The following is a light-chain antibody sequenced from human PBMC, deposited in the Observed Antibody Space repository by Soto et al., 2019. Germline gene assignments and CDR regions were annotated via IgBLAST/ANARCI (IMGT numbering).Light chain of an antibody. Sequence: SVLTQPASVSGSPGQSITLSCTGTSSDVGGYNYVSWYQQHPGKAPKLIIYEVTNRPSGVSNRFSGSKSGNTASLTISGLQAEDEADYYCSSHARSSTWVFGGGTKLTVL. CDR3: SSHARSSTWV. V-gene: IGLV2-14*01. CDR2: EVT. CDR1: SSDVGGYNY. J-gene: IGLJ2*01.